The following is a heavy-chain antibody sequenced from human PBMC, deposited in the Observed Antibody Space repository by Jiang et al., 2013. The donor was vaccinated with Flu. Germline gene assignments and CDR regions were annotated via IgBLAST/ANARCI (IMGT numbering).Heavy chain of an antibody. J-gene: IGHJ4*02. D-gene: IGHD6-19*01. Sequence: LKPSETLSLTCAVYGGSFSGYYWSWIRQPPGKGLEWIGEINHSGSTNYNPSLKSRVTISVDTSKNQFSLKLSSVTAADTAVYYCARSRGSSGSIDYWGQGTLVTVSS. CDR3: ARSRGSSGSIDY. V-gene: IGHV4-34*01. CDR1: GGSFSGYY. CDR2: INHSGST.